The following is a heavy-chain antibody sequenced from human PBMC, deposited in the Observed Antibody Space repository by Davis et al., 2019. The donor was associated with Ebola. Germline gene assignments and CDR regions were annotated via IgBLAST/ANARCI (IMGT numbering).Heavy chain of an antibody. CDR2: IYYSGST. CDR1: GGSISSYY. D-gene: IGHD2-15*01. Sequence: SEILSLTCTVSGGSISSYYWSWIRQPPGKGLEWIGYIYYSGSTYYNPSLKSRVTISVDTSKNQFSLKLSSVTAADTAVYYCARLVVVAAIGFGWFDPWGQGTLVTVSS. J-gene: IGHJ5*02. CDR3: ARLVVVAAIGFGWFDP. V-gene: IGHV4-59*08.